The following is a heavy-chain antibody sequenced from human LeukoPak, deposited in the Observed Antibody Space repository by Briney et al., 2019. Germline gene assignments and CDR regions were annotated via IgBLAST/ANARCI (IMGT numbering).Heavy chain of an antibody. J-gene: IGHJ5*02. CDR2: INHSGST. V-gene: IGHV4-34*01. D-gene: IGHD3-10*01. CDR1: GGSFSGYY. CDR3: ARGAHWITMVRGVRGWFDP. Sequence: PSETLSLTCAVYGGSFSGYYWSWIRQPPGKGLEWIGEINHSGSTNYNPSLKSRVTISVDTSKNQFSLKLSSVTAADTVVYYCARGAHWITMVRGVRGWFDPWGQGTLVTVSS.